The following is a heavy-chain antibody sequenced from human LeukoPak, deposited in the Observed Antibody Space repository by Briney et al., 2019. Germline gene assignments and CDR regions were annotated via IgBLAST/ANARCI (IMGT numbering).Heavy chain of an antibody. J-gene: IGHJ4*02. CDR3: ARVKTGTTIFDY. CDR2: ISAYNGKT. D-gene: IGHD1-14*01. CDR1: GYTFTGYY. V-gene: IGHV1-18*04. Sequence: GASVKVSCKASGYTFTGYYMHWLRQAPGQGLEWMGWISAYNGKTTYEQNFQGRVTMTTETSTSTVYMELRSLRSDDTAVYFCARVKTGTTIFDYWGRGTLVTVSS.